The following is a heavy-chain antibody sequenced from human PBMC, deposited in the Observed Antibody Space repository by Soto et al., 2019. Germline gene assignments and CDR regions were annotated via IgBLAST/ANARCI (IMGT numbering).Heavy chain of an antibody. CDR1: GGNFRSEA. Sequence: SVKVSCKASGGNFRSEAISWVRQAPGHGLEWMGRIIPMFSTPHYAQKFQGRVTIIADXXXTXXXXEMXGLXYEDTAVYYCARAQFSDILTADDYGMDVWG. D-gene: IGHD3-9*01. J-gene: IGHJ6*02. CDR2: IIPMFSTP. CDR3: ARAQFSDILTADDYGMDV. V-gene: IGHV1-69*13.